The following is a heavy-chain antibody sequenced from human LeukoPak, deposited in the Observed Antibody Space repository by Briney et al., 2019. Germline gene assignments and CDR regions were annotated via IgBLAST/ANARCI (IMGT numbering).Heavy chain of an antibody. CDR3: APLGGIAAAATY. J-gene: IGHJ4*02. Sequence: GASVKVSCKASGGTFSSYAISWVRQAPGQGLEWMGGISPFFGTANYAQQFQGRVTIAADESTSTAYMELSSLRSEDTAVYYCAPLGGIAAAATYWGQGTLVTVSS. CDR1: GGTFSSYA. V-gene: IGHV1-69*13. D-gene: IGHD6-13*01. CDR2: ISPFFGTA.